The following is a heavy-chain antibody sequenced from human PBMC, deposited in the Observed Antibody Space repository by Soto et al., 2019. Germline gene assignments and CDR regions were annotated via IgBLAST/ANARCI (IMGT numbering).Heavy chain of an antibody. Sequence: EVQLVESGGGLVKPGGSLRLSCAASGFTFSSYSMNWVRQAPGKGLDWVSSISSSSSYIYYADSVKGRFTISRDNAKNSLYLQMNSLRAEDTAVYYCARGGAGTMVRGVTDPWGQGTLVTVSS. CDR1: GFTFSSYS. V-gene: IGHV3-21*01. CDR2: ISSSSSYI. D-gene: IGHD3-10*01. J-gene: IGHJ5*02. CDR3: ARGGAGTMVRGVTDP.